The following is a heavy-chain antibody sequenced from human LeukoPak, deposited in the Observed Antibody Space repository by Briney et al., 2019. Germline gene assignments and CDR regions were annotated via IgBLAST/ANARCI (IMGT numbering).Heavy chain of an antibody. CDR1: GYTFTSYG. V-gene: IGHV1-18*01. Sequence: ASVKVSCKASGYTFTSYGISWVRQAPGQGLEWMGWISAYNGNTNYAQKLQGRVTMTTDTSTSTAYMELRSLRSDDTAVYYCARRGRRAAAGTRGLFDPWGQGTLVTVSS. CDR3: ARRGRRAAAGTRGLFDP. D-gene: IGHD6-13*01. CDR2: ISAYNGNT. J-gene: IGHJ5*02.